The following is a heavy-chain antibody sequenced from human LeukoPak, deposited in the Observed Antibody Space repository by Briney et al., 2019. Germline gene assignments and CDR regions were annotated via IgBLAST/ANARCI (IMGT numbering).Heavy chain of an antibody. Sequence: ASVKVSCKASGYTFTSYGISWVRQAPGQGLEWMGWISAYNGNTNHAQKLQGRVTMTTDTSTSTAYMELRSLRSDDTAVYYCARDRVDTAMVRGTDFDYWGQGTLVTVSS. D-gene: IGHD5-18*01. J-gene: IGHJ4*02. CDR1: GYTFTSYG. V-gene: IGHV1-18*01. CDR3: ARDRVDTAMVRGTDFDY. CDR2: ISAYNGNT.